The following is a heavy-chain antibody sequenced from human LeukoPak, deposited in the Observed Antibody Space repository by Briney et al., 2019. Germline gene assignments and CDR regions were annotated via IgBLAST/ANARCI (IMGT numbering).Heavy chain of an antibody. V-gene: IGHV1-46*01. J-gene: IGHJ6*02. CDR2: IHPSGGST. Sequence: ASVKVSCKASGYTFTKYYMHWVRQAPGQGLEWMGRIHPSGGSTSYAQKFQGRVTMTRDTSTSTVYMEVSSLRSEDTAVYYCARVGPESYFYYAMDVWGQGTTVTVSS. D-gene: IGHD1-26*01. CDR3: ARVGPESYFYYAMDV. CDR1: GYTFTKYY.